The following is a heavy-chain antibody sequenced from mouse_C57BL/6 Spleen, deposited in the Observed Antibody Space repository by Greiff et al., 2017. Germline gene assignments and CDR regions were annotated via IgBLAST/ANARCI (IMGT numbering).Heavy chain of an antibody. CDR2: IHPNSGST. V-gene: IGHV1-64*01. J-gene: IGHJ1*03. D-gene: IGHD2-4*01. CDR3: AGRGLYYDYEDWYFDV. CDR1: GYTFTSYW. Sequence: QVQLQQPGAELVKPGASVKLSCKASGYTFTSYWMHWVKQRPGQGLEWIGMIHPNSGSTNYNEKFKSKATLTVDKSSSTAYMQLSSLTSEDSAVYYCAGRGLYYDYEDWYFDVWGTETTVTVSS.